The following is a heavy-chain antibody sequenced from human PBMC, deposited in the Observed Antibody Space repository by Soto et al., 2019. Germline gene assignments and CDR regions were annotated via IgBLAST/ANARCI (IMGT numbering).Heavy chain of an antibody. J-gene: IGHJ3*02. CDR2: ISYDGSNK. CDR3: EKDRGRNFDALDI. Sequence: LRLSCAASGFTFSSYGMHWVRQAPGKGLEWVAVISYDGSNKYYADSVKGRFTISRDNSKNTLYLQMNSLRAEDTAVYYCEKDRGRNFDALDIWGQGTMVTVSS. V-gene: IGHV3-30*18. CDR1: GFTFSSYG. D-gene: IGHD1-7*01.